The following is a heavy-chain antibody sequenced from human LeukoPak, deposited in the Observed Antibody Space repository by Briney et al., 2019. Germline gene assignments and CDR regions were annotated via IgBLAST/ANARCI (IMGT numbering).Heavy chain of an antibody. Sequence: SETLSLTCTVSGGSVSSSSDYWGWIRQPPGKGLEWIGDIYHSGRTYFNPSLKSRVTISVDTSKNQFSLKLNSVTAADTAVYYCSGRPFDDDDDIYWGQGTLVTVSS. CDR2: IYHSGRT. V-gene: IGHV4-39*01. CDR1: GGSVSSSSDY. CDR3: SGRPFDDDDDIY. J-gene: IGHJ4*02. D-gene: IGHD3-9*01.